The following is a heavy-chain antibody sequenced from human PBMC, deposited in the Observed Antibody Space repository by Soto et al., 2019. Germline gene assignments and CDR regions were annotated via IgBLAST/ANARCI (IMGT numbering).Heavy chain of an antibody. Sequence: SETLSLTCAVYGGSFSGYYWSWIRQPPGKGLEWIGEINHSGSTNYNPSLKSRVTISVDTSKNQFSLKLSSVTAADTAVYYCARGNGYNFRYFDYWGQGTLVTVSS. CDR1: GGSFSGYY. V-gene: IGHV4-34*01. CDR3: ARGNGYNFRYFDY. D-gene: IGHD5-12*01. J-gene: IGHJ4*02. CDR2: INHSGST.